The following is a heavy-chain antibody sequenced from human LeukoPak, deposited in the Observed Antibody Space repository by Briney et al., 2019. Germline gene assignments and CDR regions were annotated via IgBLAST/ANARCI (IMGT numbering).Heavy chain of an antibody. CDR2: IYYSGNT. CDR1: GVAISRSNSY. J-gene: IGHJ5*02. V-gene: IGHV4-39*02. Sequence: SETLSLTCTVSGVAISRSNSYWGWLRQPPGKRLEWISSIYYSGNTYYNPSLKRQVSISIDTSKNQFSLRLTSVTAADTAVYYCARDKYCGSYGKNWFDPWGQGPLVTVSS. D-gene: IGHD1-26*01. CDR3: ARDKYCGSYGKNWFDP.